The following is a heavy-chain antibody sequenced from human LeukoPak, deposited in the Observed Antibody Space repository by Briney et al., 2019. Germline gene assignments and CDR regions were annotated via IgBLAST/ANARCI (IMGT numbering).Heavy chain of an antibody. CDR2: ISAYNGNT. V-gene: IGHV1-18*01. CDR1: GYTFTSYG. Sequence: GASVKVSCKASGYTFTSYGISWVRQAPGQGLEWMGWISAYNGNTNCAQKLQGRVTMTTDTSTSTAYMELRSLRSDDTAVYYCARANPRAYCGGDCYSREFDYWGQGTLVTVSS. CDR3: ARANPRAYCGGDCYSREFDY. J-gene: IGHJ4*02. D-gene: IGHD2-21*02.